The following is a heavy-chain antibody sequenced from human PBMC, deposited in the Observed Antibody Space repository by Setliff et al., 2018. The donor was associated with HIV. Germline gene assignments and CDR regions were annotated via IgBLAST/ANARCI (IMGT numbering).Heavy chain of an antibody. D-gene: IGHD6-19*01. CDR3: ARHYPRSDDAFDI. CDR2: INPSGST. J-gene: IGHJ3*02. V-gene: IGHV4-34*01. Sequence: LSLTCAVYGGSFSGYYWTWIRQSPVKGLEWIGEINPSGSTNYNPSLKSRVTISVDTSKNQFSLKMTSVTAADTAVYYCARHYPRSDDAFDIWGQGTRVTVSS. CDR1: GGSFSGYY.